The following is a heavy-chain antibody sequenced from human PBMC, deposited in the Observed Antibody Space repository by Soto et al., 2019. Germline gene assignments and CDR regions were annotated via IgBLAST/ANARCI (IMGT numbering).Heavy chain of an antibody. V-gene: IGHV3-11*01. D-gene: IGHD2-8*01. Sequence: QVQLVESGGGLVKPGGSLRLSCAASGFTFSDNYMSWIRQARGKGLEWVSYISSRSSTIFYADSVKGRFTISRDTVKNSLYLQMSSRRAEDTAVYYCASGTNGAFFVYWGQGILVTVSS. J-gene: IGHJ4*02. CDR2: ISSRSSTI. CDR3: ASGTNGAFFVY. CDR1: GFTFSDNY.